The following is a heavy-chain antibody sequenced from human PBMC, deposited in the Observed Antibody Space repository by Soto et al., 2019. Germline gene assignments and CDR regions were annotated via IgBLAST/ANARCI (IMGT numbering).Heavy chain of an antibody. V-gene: IGHV3-64*01. CDR1: GFTFSTYA. J-gene: IGHJ4*02. CDR2: ISNNGASI. Sequence: GGSLRLSCAASGFTFSTYAMQWVRQAPGKGLEYVSAISNNGASIYYANSVKGRFTISRDNSKNTLYLQMGSLTADDMAVYYCARGDCSSTSSPLPFDYWGQGTLVTVSS. D-gene: IGHD2-2*01. CDR3: ARGDCSSTSSPLPFDY.